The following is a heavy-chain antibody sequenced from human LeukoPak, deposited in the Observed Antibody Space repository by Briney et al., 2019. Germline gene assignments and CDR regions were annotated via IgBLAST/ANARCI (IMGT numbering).Heavy chain of an antibody. D-gene: IGHD1-26*01. CDR3: ARVGAKLSWYYGMDV. CDR2: IYYSGST. CDR1: GGSISSYY. V-gene: IGHV4-59*01. J-gene: IGHJ6*02. Sequence: PSETLSLTCTVSGGSISSYYWSWIRQPPGKGLEWIGYIYYSGSTNYNPSLKSRVTISVDTSKNQFSLKLSSVTAADTAVYYCARVGAKLSWYYGMDVWGQGTTVTVSS.